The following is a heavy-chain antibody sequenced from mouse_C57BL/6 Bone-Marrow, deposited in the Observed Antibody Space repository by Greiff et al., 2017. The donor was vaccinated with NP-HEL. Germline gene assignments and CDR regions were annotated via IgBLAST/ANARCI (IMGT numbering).Heavy chain of an antibody. CDR3: TPTDSFDV. Sequence: VQLQQSGAELVRPGASVKLSCTASGFNIKDDYMHWVKQRPEQGLEWIGWIDPENGDTEYASKFQGKATITADTSSNTAYLQLSSLTSEDTAVYYCTPTDSFDVWGTGTTVTVSS. V-gene: IGHV14-4*01. D-gene: IGHD1-1*01. J-gene: IGHJ1*03. CDR2: IDPENGDT. CDR1: GFNIKDDY.